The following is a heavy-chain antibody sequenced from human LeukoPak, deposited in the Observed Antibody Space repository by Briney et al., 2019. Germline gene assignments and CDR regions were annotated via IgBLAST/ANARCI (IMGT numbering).Heavy chain of an antibody. V-gene: IGHV1-69*13. D-gene: IGHD6-13*01. CDR2: IIPIFGTA. J-gene: IGHJ4*02. Sequence: ASVKVSCKASGGTFSSYAIGWVRQAPGQGLEWMGGIIPIFGTANYAQKFQGRVTITADESTSTAYMELSSLRSEDTAVYYCATWSSSWPYYFDYWGQGTLVTVSS. CDR3: ATWSSSWPYYFDY. CDR1: GGTFSSYA.